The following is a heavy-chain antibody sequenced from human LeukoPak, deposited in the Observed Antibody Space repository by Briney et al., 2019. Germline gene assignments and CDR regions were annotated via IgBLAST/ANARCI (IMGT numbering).Heavy chain of an antibody. Sequence: ASVKVSCKASGYTFTSYDINWVRQATGQGLEWMGWMNPNSGNTGYAQKFQGRVTLIADESTSTAYMELSSLRSEDTAVYYCARGWYCSSTNCPLGYWGQGTLVTVSS. CDR3: ARGWYCSSTNCPLGY. CDR1: GYTFTSYD. CDR2: MNPNSGNT. D-gene: IGHD2-2*01. V-gene: IGHV1-8*03. J-gene: IGHJ4*02.